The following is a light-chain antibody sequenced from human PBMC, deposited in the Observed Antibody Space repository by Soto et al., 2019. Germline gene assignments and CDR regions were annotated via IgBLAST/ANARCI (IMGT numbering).Light chain of an antibody. J-gene: IGLJ2*01. CDR3: ATWDDSLSVVV. CDR1: SSNIGSNY. CDR2: NNN. V-gene: IGLV1-47*02. Sequence: QSVLTQPPSASGTPGQRVTISCSGSSSNIGSNYVYWYQQLPGTAPKLLISNNNQRPSGVPDRFTGSKSGTSASLAISGLRSEDGGNYYCATWDDSLSVVVFGGGTKPPS.